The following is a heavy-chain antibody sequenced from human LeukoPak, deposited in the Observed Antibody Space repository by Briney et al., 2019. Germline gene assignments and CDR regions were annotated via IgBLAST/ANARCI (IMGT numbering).Heavy chain of an antibody. V-gene: IGHV3-21*04. J-gene: IGHJ4*02. D-gene: IGHD3/OR15-3a*01. CDR1: GFTFTSYS. CDR2: ISSSSRYI. CDR3: ARAGLVYYFDY. Sequence: GGSLRLSCAASGFTFTSYSMNWVRQAPGRGLEWVSSISSSSRYIYYADSVKGRFTISRDNAKNTLYLQMNSLRAEDTAVYYCARAGLVYYFDYWGQGTLVTVSS.